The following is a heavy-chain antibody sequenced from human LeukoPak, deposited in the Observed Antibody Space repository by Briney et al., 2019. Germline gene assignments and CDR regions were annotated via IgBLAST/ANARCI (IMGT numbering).Heavy chain of an antibody. Sequence: SETLSLTCTVSGGSISSSSYYWSWIRQPPGKGLEWIGYIYYSGSTNYNPSLKSRVTISVDTSKNQFSLKLSSVTAADTAVYYCARRVAMVRGVNWFDPWGQGTLVTVSS. J-gene: IGHJ5*02. CDR2: IYYSGST. CDR1: GGSISSSSYY. D-gene: IGHD3-10*01. CDR3: ARRVAMVRGVNWFDP. V-gene: IGHV4-61*05.